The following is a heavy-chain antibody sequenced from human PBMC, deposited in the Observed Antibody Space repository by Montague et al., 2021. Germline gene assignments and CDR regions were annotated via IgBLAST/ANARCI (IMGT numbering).Heavy chain of an antibody. CDR3: ARDVIGKYGMDV. Sequence: SETLSLTCTVSGGSISSSSYYWGWIRQPPGKGLEWIGCIHYSGSTYYNPSLKSRVTISVDTSKNQFSLKLSSVTAADTAVYYCARDVIGKYGMDVWGQGTTVTVSS. D-gene: IGHD3-16*02. J-gene: IGHJ6*02. V-gene: IGHV4-39*02. CDR1: GGSISSSSYY. CDR2: IHYSGST.